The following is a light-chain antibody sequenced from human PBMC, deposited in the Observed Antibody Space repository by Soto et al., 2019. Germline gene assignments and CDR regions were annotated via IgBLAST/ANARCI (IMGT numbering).Light chain of an antibody. J-gene: IGLJ3*02. V-gene: IGLV1-40*01. Sequence: QSVLTQPPSVSGAPGQRVTISCTGSSSNIGAGYDVHWYQQLPGTAPKLLIYGNSNRPSGVPDRFSGSKFGTSASLAITGLQAEDEADYYCQSYDSSLSGFWVFGGGTKLTVL. CDR2: GNS. CDR3: QSYDSSLSGFWV. CDR1: SSNIGAGYD.